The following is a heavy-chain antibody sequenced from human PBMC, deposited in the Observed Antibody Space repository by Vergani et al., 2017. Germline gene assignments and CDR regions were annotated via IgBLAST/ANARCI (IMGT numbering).Heavy chain of an antibody. Sequence: QVQLQQWGAGLLKPSETLSLTCAVYGGSFSGYYWSWIRQPPGKGLEWIGEINHSGSTNYNPSLKSRVTISVDTSKNQFSLKLSSVTAADTAVYYCARGSQWPHYYYYYYGMDVWGQGTTVTVS. CDR1: GGSFSGYY. J-gene: IGHJ6*02. CDR3: ARGSQWPHYYYYYYGMDV. D-gene: IGHD6-19*01. V-gene: IGHV4-34*01. CDR2: INHSGST.